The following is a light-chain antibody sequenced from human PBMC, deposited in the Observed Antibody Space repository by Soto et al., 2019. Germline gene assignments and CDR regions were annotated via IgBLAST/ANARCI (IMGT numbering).Light chain of an antibody. J-gene: IGKJ1*01. Sequence: EFVLTQSPGTLSLSPGDRATLSCRASESVTSSLAWYQQKPGQTPRLLIYAASTGATDVPARFSGGGSETEFTLTISSLQSEDFAVYFCQQYNIWSLWTFGQGTKVDIK. CDR2: AAS. CDR3: QQYNIWSLWT. V-gene: IGKV3-15*01. CDR1: ESVTSS.